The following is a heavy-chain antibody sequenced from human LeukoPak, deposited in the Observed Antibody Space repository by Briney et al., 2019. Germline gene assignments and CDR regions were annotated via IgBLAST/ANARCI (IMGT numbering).Heavy chain of an antibody. V-gene: IGHV3-66*04. J-gene: IGHJ5*02. CDR1: GFTVSSNH. Sequence: GGSLRLSCAASGFTVSSNHMSWVRQAPGKGLEWVSVIYSGGSTYYADSVKGRFTISRDNSKNTLYLQMNSLRAEDTALYYCAKPYSGTILTGWFDPWGQGTLVTVSS. CDR3: AKPYSGTILTGWFDP. CDR2: IYSGGST. D-gene: IGHD2-21*01.